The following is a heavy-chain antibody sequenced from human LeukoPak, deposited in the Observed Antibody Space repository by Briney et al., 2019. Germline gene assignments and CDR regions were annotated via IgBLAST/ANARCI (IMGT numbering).Heavy chain of an antibody. J-gene: IGHJ5*02. CDR2: IYYSGST. CDR1: GGSISSYY. Sequence: PSETLSLTCTVSGGSISSYYWSWIRQPPGKGLEWIGYIYYSGSTNYNPSLRSRVTMSVDTSKNQFSLKLSSVTAADTAVYYCARDVYGDYEGWFDPWGQGTLVTVSS. CDR3: ARDVYGDYEGWFDP. V-gene: IGHV4-59*12. D-gene: IGHD4-17*01.